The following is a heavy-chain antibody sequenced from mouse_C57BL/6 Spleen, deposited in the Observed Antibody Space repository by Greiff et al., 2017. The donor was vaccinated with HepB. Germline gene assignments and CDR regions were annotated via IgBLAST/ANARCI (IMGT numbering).Heavy chain of an antibody. Sequence: EVQVVESEGGLVQPGSSMKLSCTASGFTFSDYYMAWVRQVPEKGLEWVANINYDGSSTYYLDSLKSRFIISRDNAKNILYLQMSSLKSEDTATYYCARGRWNLDYWGQGTTLTVSS. J-gene: IGHJ2*01. CDR3: ARGRWNLDY. CDR2: INYDGSST. V-gene: IGHV5-16*01. D-gene: IGHD2-3*01. CDR1: GFTFSDYY.